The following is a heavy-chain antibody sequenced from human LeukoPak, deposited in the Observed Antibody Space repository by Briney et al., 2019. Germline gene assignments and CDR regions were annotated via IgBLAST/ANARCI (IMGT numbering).Heavy chain of an antibody. V-gene: IGHV4-38-2*01. J-gene: IGHJ5*02. Sequence: SETLSLTCAVSGYSISSGYHWGWIRQPPGKGLEWIGSIYHSGSTYYNPSLKSRVTISVDTSKNQFSLKLSSVTAADTAVYYCARRIRSSSGVYAMQFDPWGQGTLVTVSS. CDR3: ARRIRSSSGVYAMQFDP. CDR1: GYSISSGYH. CDR2: IYHSGST. D-gene: IGHD2-8*01.